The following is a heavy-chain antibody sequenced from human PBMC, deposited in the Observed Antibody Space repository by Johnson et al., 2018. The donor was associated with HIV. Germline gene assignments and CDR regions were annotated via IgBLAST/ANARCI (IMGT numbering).Heavy chain of an antibody. D-gene: IGHD6-13*01. J-gene: IGHJ3*02. CDR1: GFTFSSYD. CDR3: ARAYGRGLGYSNSWRDAFHI. CDR2: IGAAGET. V-gene: IGHV3-13*01. Sequence: EVQLVESGGGVVQPGRSLRLSCAASGFTFSSYDMHWVRKSTGKGLEWVSGIGAAGETHYPDPVKGRFTVSRDNANHSLYLHMNNLRVGDTAVYYCARAYGRGLGYSNSWRDAFHIWGQGTMVTVSS.